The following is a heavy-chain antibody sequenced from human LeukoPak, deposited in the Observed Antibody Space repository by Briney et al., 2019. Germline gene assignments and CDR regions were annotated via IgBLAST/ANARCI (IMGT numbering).Heavy chain of an antibody. Sequence: GGSLRLSCAASGFILNNYGMHWVRQVPGKGLXXXAYIRYDGSNEYNRDSVKGRLTISRDNSKNMVYLQMNSLRADDTAVYYCAKDLGITMIRGAMEFDPWAQGTLVTVSS. CDR1: GFILNNYG. CDR3: AKDLGITMIRGAMEFDP. V-gene: IGHV3-30*02. CDR2: IRYDGSNE. J-gene: IGHJ5*02. D-gene: IGHD3-10*01.